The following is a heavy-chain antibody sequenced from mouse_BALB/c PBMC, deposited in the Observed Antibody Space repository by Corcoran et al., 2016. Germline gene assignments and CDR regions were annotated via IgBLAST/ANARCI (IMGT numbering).Heavy chain of an antibody. V-gene: IGHV14-3*02. CDR2: IDPANGNT. CDR1: GFNIKDTN. J-gene: IGHJ3*01. D-gene: IGHD2-4*01. Sequence: EVQLQQSGAELVKPGASVKLSCTASGFNIKDTNMHWVKQRPEQGLEWIGRIDPANGNTKYDPKFQGKATITADTSSNTAYLQLSSLTSEDTAVYYCARPSYYDYEFAYWGQGTLVTVSA. CDR3: ARPSYYDYEFAY.